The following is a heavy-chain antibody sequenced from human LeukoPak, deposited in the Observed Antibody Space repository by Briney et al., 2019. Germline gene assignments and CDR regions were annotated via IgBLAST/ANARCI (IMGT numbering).Heavy chain of an antibody. CDR1: GFTFSSYG. V-gene: IGHV3-23*01. D-gene: IGHD4-17*01. CDR3: AKYGHGNWFDP. J-gene: IGHJ5*02. CDR2: ISGSGGGT. Sequence: GGSLRLSCAASGFTFSSYGMSWVRQAPGKGLEWVSAISGSGGGTYYADSVKGRFTISRDNSKNTLYLQMNSLRAEDTAVYYCAKYGHGNWFDPWGQGTLVTVSS.